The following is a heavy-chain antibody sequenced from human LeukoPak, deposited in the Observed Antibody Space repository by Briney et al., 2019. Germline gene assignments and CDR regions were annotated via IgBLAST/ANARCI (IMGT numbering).Heavy chain of an antibody. J-gene: IGHJ4*02. CDR3: ARELRGFYFDY. Sequence: SETLSLTCAVSGGSISSGGYSWSWIRQPPGKGPEWIGYIYHSGSTYYNPSLKSRVTISVDRSKNQFSLKLSSVTAADTAVYYCARELRGFYFDYWGQGTLVTVSS. V-gene: IGHV4-30-2*01. CDR1: GGSISSGGYS. CDR2: IYHSGST.